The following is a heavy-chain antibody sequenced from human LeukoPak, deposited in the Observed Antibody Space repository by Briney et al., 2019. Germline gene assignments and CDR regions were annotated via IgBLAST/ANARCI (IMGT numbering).Heavy chain of an antibody. Sequence: SETLPLTCTVSGGSISSYYWSWIRQPPGKGLEWIGYIYYSGSTNYNPSLKSRVTISVDTSKNQFSLKLSSVTAADTAVYYCATRRGYCSGGNCNYYFDYWGQGTLVTVSS. CDR1: GGSISSYY. CDR2: IYYSGST. D-gene: IGHD2-15*01. V-gene: IGHV4-59*01. J-gene: IGHJ4*02. CDR3: ATRRGYCSGGNCNYYFDY.